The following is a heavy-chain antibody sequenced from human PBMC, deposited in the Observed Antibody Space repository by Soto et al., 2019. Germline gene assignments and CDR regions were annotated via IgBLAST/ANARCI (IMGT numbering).Heavy chain of an antibody. D-gene: IGHD2-8*01. J-gene: IGHJ4*02. CDR1: GFTFSSYS. V-gene: IGHV3-21*01. CDR2: ISSSSSYI. CDR3: ARAGYCTDGVCYRRTDY. Sequence: EVQLVESGGGLVKPGGSLRLSCAASGFTFSSYSMNWVRQAPGKGLEWVSSISSSSSYIYYADSVKGRFTISRDNAXHXXYLQMNSLRSEDTAVYYCARAGYCTDGVCYRRTDYWGQGTLVTVSS.